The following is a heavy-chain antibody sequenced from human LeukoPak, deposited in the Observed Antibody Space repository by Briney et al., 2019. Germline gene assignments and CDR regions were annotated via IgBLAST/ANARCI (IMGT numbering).Heavy chain of an antibody. J-gene: IGHJ6*03. D-gene: IGHD1-26*01. Sequence: GGSLRLSCAASGFTFTSYNMNWVRQAPGKGLEWVSSITSSSSYIYYADSVKGRFTISRDNAKDSLYLQMDSLRVEDTAVYYCARDPYSGNYGAYYYYYMDVWGKGPRSPSP. CDR3: ARDPYSGNYGAYYYYYMDV. V-gene: IGHV3-21*06. CDR1: GFTFTSYN. CDR2: ITSSSSYI.